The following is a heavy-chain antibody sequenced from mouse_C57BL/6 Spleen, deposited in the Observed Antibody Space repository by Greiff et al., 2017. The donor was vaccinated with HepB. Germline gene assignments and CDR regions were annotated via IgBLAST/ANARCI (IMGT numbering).Heavy chain of an antibody. D-gene: IGHD1-1*01. CDR3: ARRSPITTVDY. CDR1: GYTFTSYW. CDR2: IDPSDSYT. J-gene: IGHJ2*01. V-gene: IGHV1-50*01. Sequence: VQLQQPGAELVKPGASVKLSCKASGYTFTSYWMQWVKQRPGQGLEWIGEIDPSDSYTNYNQKFKGKATLTVDTSSSTAYMQLSSLTSEDSAVYYCARRSPITTVDYWGQGTTLTVSS.